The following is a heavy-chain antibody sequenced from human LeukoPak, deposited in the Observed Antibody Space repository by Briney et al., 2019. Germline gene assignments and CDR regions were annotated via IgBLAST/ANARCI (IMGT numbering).Heavy chain of an antibody. J-gene: IGHJ3*02. V-gene: IGHV4-59*01. CDR2: MYFSGST. CDR3: ARFLHSGYYPWGDAFDI. Sequence: SETLSLTCTVSGGSIRSYYWSWIRQPPGKGLEWIGYMYFSGSTNYNPSLKSRVTISVDTSKNQFSLKLSSVTAADTAVYYCARFLHSGYYPWGDAFDIWGQGTMVTVSS. CDR1: GGSIRSYY. D-gene: IGHD3-22*01.